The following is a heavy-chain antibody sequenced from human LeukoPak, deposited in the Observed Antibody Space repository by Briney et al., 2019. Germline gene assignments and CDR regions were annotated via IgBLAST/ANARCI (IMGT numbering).Heavy chain of an antibody. Sequence: PSETLSLTCAVSGGSISSGGYSWSWTRQPPGKGLEWIGYIYHSGSTYYNPSLKSRVTISVDRSKNQFSLKLSSVTAADTAVYYCARVGSGYDFWIDYWGQGTLVTVSS. CDR1: GGSISSGGYS. V-gene: IGHV4-30-2*01. CDR3: ARVGSGYDFWIDY. D-gene: IGHD3-3*01. J-gene: IGHJ4*02. CDR2: IYHSGST.